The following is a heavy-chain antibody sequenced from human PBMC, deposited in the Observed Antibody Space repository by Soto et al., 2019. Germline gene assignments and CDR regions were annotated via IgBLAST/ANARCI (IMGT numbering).Heavy chain of an antibody. V-gene: IGHV1-3*01. J-gene: IGHJ4*02. Sequence: QVQVVQSGAEVKEPGASVKVSCKASGYTFTSFAMQWVRQAPGQGLEWMGWINGDNGNTKYSQKFQGRVTITRDTSANTAYLELTSLTSEDTAVYFCARGGQKTATLFYWGQGTLVTVSS. D-gene: IGHD2-15*01. CDR3: ARGGQKTATLFY. CDR2: INGDNGNT. CDR1: GYTFTSFA.